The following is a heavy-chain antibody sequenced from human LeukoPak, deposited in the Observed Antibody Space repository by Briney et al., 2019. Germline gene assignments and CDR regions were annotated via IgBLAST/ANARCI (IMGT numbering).Heavy chain of an antibody. CDR1: GGSISSTSYH. J-gene: IGHJ5*02. CDR3: ARYASGSYYWFGP. Sequence: PSETLSLTCTVSGGSISSTSYHWACIRQPPGKGLEWVATVYYTGSAYYHPSLKSRVTISVDTSKSQFSLKLSSVTTADTAIYYCARYASGSYYWFGPWGQGTLVTVSS. CDR2: VYYTGSA. D-gene: IGHD3-10*01. V-gene: IGHV4-39*01.